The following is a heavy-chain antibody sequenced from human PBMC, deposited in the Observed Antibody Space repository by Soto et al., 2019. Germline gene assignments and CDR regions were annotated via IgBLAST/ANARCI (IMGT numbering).Heavy chain of an antibody. Sequence: GSLRLSCAASGFTVSSNYMSWVRQAPGKGLEWVSVIYSGGSTYYADSVKGRFTISRDNSKNTLYLQMNSLRAEDTAVYYCANDLSIAAAGTPLGFDPWGQGTLVTVSS. V-gene: IGHV3-66*01. D-gene: IGHD6-13*01. CDR1: GFTVSSNY. CDR3: ANDLSIAAAGTPLGFDP. J-gene: IGHJ5*02. CDR2: IYSGGST.